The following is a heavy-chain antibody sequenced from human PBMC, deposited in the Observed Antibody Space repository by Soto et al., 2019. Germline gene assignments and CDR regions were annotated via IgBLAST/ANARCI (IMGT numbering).Heavy chain of an antibody. Sequence: GGSLRLSCAASGFTVSSNYMSWVRQAPGKGLEWVSVIYSGGSTYYADSVKGRFTISRDNSKKTLYLQMNRLRDEDTAMYYCARDFSPITGAPEEDDAFDIWGQGTMVTVSS. CDR1: GFTVSSNY. CDR3: ARDFSPITGAPEEDDAFDI. D-gene: IGHD1-20*01. CDR2: IYSGGST. V-gene: IGHV3-66*01. J-gene: IGHJ3*02.